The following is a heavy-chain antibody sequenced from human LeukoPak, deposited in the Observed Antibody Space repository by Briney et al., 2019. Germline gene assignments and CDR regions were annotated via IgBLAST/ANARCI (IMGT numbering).Heavy chain of an antibody. J-gene: IGHJ3*02. V-gene: IGHV3-7*01. CDR2: IKQDGSEK. CDR1: GFTLGSHW. Sequence: PGGSLRLSCVASGFTLGSHWMSWVRQAPGQGLEWVANIKQDGSEKYYVDSVKGRFTISRDNAKNSLYLQMNSLRAEDTAVYFCARKYSSGWYDAFDIWGQGTMVTVSS. D-gene: IGHD6-19*01. CDR3: ARKYSSGWYDAFDI.